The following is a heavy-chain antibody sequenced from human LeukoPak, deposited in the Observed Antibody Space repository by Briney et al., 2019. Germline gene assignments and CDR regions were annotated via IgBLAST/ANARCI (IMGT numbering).Heavy chain of an antibody. CDR1: GASISSSIHY. J-gene: IGHJ5*01. V-gene: IGHV4-39*02. CDR3: ARVTTGSTTLDS. Sequence: SETLSLTCAVSGASISSSIHYWGWVRQPPGKGLEWIGSVYYSGGTYYNPSLESRLTISVDTSNNRFSLKLKSVTAADTAAFYCARVTTGSTTLDSWGQGILVTVSS. D-gene: IGHD1-1*01. CDR2: VYYSGGT.